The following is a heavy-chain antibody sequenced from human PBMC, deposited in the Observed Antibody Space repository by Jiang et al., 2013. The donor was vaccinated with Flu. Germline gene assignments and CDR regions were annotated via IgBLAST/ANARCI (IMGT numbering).Heavy chain of an antibody. J-gene: IGHJ6*02. CDR3: ARDQRGSWYPAYYYYYGMDV. CDR1: GYTFTSYA. CDR2: INTNTGNP. V-gene: IGHV7-4-1*02. Sequence: SGYTFTSYAMNWVRQAPGQGLEWMGWINTNTGNPTYAQGFTGRFVFSLDTSVSTAYLQISSLKAEDTAVYYCARDQRGSWYPAYYYYYGMDVWGQGTTVTVSS. D-gene: IGHD6-13*01.